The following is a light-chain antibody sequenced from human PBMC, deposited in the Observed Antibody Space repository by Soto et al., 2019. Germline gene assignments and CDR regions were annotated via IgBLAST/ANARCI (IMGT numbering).Light chain of an antibody. V-gene: IGKV1-5*03. CDR3: QQYNSYT. CDR2: KAS. J-gene: IGKJ2*01. CDR1: QSVNSW. Sequence: DIQMTQSPSTLSASVGDRVTITCRASQSVNSWLAWYQQKPGKVPKLLIYKASSLEGGVPSRFSGSGSGTEFTLTLRRLPPDYFATYYCQQYNSYTFGQGTKLEI.